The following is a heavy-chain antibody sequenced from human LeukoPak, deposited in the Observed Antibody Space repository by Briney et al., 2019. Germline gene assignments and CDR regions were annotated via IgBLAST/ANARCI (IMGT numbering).Heavy chain of an antibody. CDR3: ARVDSAMVTSDDAFDI. CDR1: GGTFSSYA. V-gene: IGHV1-69*05. CDR2: IIPIFGTA. J-gene: IGHJ3*02. Sequence: GASVKVSCKASGGTFSSYAVSWVRQAPGQGLEWMGGIIPIFGTANYAQKFQGRVTITTEEYTSTAYMELSSLRSEDTAVYYWARVDSAMVTSDDAFDIWGQGTMVTVSS. D-gene: IGHD5-18*01.